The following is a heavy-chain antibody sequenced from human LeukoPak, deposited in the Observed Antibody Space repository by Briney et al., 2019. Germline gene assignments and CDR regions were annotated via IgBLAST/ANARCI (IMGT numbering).Heavy chain of an antibody. D-gene: IGHD6-19*01. Sequence: GGSLRLSCAASGFTFNTYAIYWVRQAPGKGLEWVSGICGSGGCTYYADSVKGRFTISRDNSKNTVYLQMNSLTADDAAVYYCAKTTVGYSSGRYPGWPADCWGQGTLVTVSS. V-gene: IGHV3-23*01. CDR3: AKTTVGYSSGRYPGWPADC. CDR2: ICGSGGCT. J-gene: IGHJ4*02. CDR1: GFTFNTYA.